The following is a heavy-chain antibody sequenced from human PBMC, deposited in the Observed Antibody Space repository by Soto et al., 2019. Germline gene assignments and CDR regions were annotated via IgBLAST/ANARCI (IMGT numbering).Heavy chain of an antibody. V-gene: IGHV4-34*01. J-gene: IGHJ4*02. D-gene: IGHD3-22*01. Sequence: SETLSLTCAVYGGSFSGYYWSWIRQPPGKGLEWIGEINHSGSTNYNPSLKSRVTISVDTSKNQFSLKLSSVTAADTAVYYCAAAPETYSPAGYYVNYFGTWGQGTMVTVYS. CDR2: INHSGST. CDR3: AAAPETYSPAGYYVNYFGT. CDR1: GGSFSGYY.